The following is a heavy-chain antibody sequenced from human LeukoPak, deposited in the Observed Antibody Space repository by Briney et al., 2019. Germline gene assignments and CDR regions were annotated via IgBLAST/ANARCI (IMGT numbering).Heavy chain of an antibody. CDR1: GFTFSSYA. D-gene: IGHD3-22*01. CDR3: ARDHAYYYDSSGLPH. Sequence: GGSLRLSCAASGFTFSSYAMHWVRQAPGKGLEWVAVISYDGSNKYYADSVKGRFTNSRDNSKNTLYLQMNSLRAEDTAVYYCARDHAYYYDSSGLPHWGQGTLVTVSS. V-gene: IGHV3-30-3*01. CDR2: ISYDGSNK. J-gene: IGHJ4*02.